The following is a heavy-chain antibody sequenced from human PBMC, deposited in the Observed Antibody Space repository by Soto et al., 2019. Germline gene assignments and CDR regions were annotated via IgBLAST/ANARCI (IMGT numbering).Heavy chain of an antibody. V-gene: IGHV1-8*01. CDR2: MNPNSGNT. CDR3: AGAKVGTTGIDF. CDR1: GYTFTGYD. J-gene: IGHJ4*02. D-gene: IGHD1-26*01. Sequence: QAQLVQSGAEVKKPGASVKVSCKASGYTFTGYDINWVRQATGQGLEWMGWMNPNSGNTGYAQNFQGRVTMTRDNSITTAYMELTSLRDDDSAVYYCAGAKVGTTGIDFWGQGTLGTVSS.